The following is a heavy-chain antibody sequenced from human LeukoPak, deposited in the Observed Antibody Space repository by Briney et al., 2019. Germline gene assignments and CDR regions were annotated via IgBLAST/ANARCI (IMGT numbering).Heavy chain of an antibody. J-gene: IGHJ4*02. D-gene: IGHD4-17*01. CDR3: AKSPTHPRTFDY. V-gene: IGHV3-23*01. CDR1: GFTFSSYA. Sequence: GASLRLSCAASGFTFSSYAMSWVRQAPGKGLEWVSAISGSGGSTYCADSAKGRFTISRDNSKNTLYLQMNSLRAEDTAVYYCAKSPTHPRTFDYWGQGTLVTVSS. CDR2: ISGSGGST.